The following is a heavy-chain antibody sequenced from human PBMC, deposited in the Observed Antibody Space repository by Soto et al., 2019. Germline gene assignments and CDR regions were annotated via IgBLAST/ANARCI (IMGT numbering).Heavy chain of an antibody. Sequence: QITLKESGPTLVKPTQTLTLTCTFSGFSLNTGRLGVGWIRQPPGKALEWLALIYWDNDKRYSPSLMSRLTITKDTSKNQVVVTMTNMDPVDAATYYCVHSRCGGDCLQSYSSHYYYGMDVWGQGTTVTVSS. CDR3: VHSRCGGDCLQSYSSHYYYGMDV. CDR1: GFSLNTGRLG. CDR2: IYWDNDK. D-gene: IGHD2-21*02. V-gene: IGHV2-5*02. J-gene: IGHJ6*02.